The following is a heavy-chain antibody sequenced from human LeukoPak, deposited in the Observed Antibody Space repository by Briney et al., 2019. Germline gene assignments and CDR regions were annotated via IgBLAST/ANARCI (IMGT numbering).Heavy chain of an antibody. CDR3: ARLNSSGYYYGWFDP. J-gene: IGHJ5*02. V-gene: IGHV4-31*03. CDR1: GGSISSGGYS. CDR2: IYYSGST. Sequence: SETLSLTCTVSGGSISSGGYSWSWIRQHPGKGLEWIGYIYYSGSTYYNASLKSRVTISVDTSKNQFSLKLSSVTAADTAVYYCARLNSSGYYYGWFDPWGQGTLVTVSS. D-gene: IGHD3-22*01.